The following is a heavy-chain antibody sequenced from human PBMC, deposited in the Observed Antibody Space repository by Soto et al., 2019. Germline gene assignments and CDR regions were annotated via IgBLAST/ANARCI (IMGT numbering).Heavy chain of an antibody. Sequence: VKVACKVSGYSLSELAIHWVRPAPRKGFEWMGGFDPEGSDTIYAQKFQGRVTMTSDTSTETAYMELESLTSEDTAFYYCATMGFCGPGCYSFDYWGQGTLVTVPS. D-gene: IGHD2-21*02. V-gene: IGHV1-24*01. CDR3: ATMGFCGPGCYSFDY. CDR2: FDPEGSDT. J-gene: IGHJ4*02. CDR1: GYSLSELA.